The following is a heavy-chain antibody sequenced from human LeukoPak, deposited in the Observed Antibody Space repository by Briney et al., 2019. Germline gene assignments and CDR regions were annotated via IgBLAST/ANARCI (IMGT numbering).Heavy chain of an antibody. J-gene: IGHJ4*02. V-gene: IGHV3-11*04. Sequence: GGSLRLSCAASGFTFSDYYMSWIRQAPGKGLEWVSYISSSGSTICYADSVKGRFTISRDNAKNSLYLQMNSLRAEDTAVYYCARGRYSGYEQYYFDYWGQGTLVTVSS. CDR1: GFTFSDYY. CDR2: ISSSGSTI. D-gene: IGHD5-12*01. CDR3: ARGRYSGYEQYYFDY.